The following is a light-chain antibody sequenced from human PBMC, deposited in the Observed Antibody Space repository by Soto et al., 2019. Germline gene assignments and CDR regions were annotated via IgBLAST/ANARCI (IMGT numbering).Light chain of an antibody. Sequence: DIQMTQSPSTLSGSVGDRVTITCRASHTISSWLAWYQQKPGKAPKLLIYKASTLKSGVPSRFSGSGSGTEFTLTISSLQSEDFAVYYCQQYNDWPPITFGQGTRLEIK. CDR1: HTISSW. CDR2: KAS. J-gene: IGKJ5*01. V-gene: IGKV1-5*03. CDR3: QQYNDWPPIT.